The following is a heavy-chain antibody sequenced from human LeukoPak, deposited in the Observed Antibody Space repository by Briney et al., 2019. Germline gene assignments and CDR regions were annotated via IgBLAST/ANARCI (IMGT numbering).Heavy chain of an antibody. V-gene: IGHV3-30-3*01. CDR1: GFTFSSYA. J-gene: IGHJ4*02. CDR3: ARDDNLSY. D-gene: IGHD3-22*01. CDR2: ISYDGSNK. Sequence: GGSLRLSCAASGFTFSSYAMHWVRQAPGKGLEWAAVISYDGSNKYYAYSVKGRFTISRDNSKNTLYLQMNSLRAEDTAVYYCARDDNLSYWGQGTLVTVSS.